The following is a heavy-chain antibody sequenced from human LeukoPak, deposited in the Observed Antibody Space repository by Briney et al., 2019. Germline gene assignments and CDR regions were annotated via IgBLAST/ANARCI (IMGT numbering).Heavy chain of an antibody. V-gene: IGHV3-15*01. D-gene: IGHD4-11*01. Sequence: EWVGRIKSKTDGGTTDYAAPVKVRFTISRDDSKNTLYLQMNSLKTEDTAVYYCTTERTTPTRNWGQGTLVTVSS. CDR3: TTERTTPTRN. J-gene: IGHJ4*02. CDR2: IKSKTDGGTT.